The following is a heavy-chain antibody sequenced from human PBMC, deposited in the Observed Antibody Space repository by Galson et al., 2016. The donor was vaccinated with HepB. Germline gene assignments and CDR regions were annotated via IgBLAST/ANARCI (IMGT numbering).Heavy chain of an antibody. D-gene: IGHD5-18*01. J-gene: IGHJ4*02. Sequence: SETLSLTCTVSNDSISTYYWSWLRQSPGKGLEWIGYIFYSGTTSSNPSLKSRVSLSLDTSKNQFSLSLSSVTAADTAFYYCARGGYSPFGYWGQGIPVTVSS. CDR3: ARGGYSPFGY. CDR1: NDSISTYY. CDR2: IFYSGTT. V-gene: IGHV4-59*01.